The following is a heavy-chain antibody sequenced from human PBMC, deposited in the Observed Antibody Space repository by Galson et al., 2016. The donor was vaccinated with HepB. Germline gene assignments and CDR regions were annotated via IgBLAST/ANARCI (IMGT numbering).Heavy chain of an antibody. Sequence: SCAASGFTFSDYYMIWIRQAPGKGLEWASYISDSGSYTNYADSVRGRFTISRDNAKNSLYLQMNSLRAEDTAVYYCALDTVEIDAFDIWGQGTMVTVSS. V-gene: IGHV3-11*06. J-gene: IGHJ3*02. CDR2: ISDSGSYT. CDR1: GFTFSDYY. D-gene: IGHD5-18*01. CDR3: ALDTVEIDAFDI.